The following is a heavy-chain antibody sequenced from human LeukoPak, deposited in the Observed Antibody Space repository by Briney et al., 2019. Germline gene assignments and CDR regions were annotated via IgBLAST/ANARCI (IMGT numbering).Heavy chain of an antibody. CDR3: ARDEWLVRGGGFDY. D-gene: IGHD6-19*01. J-gene: IGHJ4*02. Sequence: PSQTLTLTCAISGDSVSSNSAAWNWISPSPSIGLEWLGRTYYRSKWYDDYAESVKSRITINPDTSKNQFSLQLNSVTPEDTAVYYCARDEWLVRGGGFDYWGQGTLVTVSS. CDR1: GDSVSSNSAA. CDR2: TYYRSKWYD. V-gene: IGHV6-1*01.